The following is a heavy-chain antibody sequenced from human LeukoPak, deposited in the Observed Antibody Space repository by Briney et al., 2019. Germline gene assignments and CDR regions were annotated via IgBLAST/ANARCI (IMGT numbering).Heavy chain of an antibody. D-gene: IGHD3-10*01. CDR3: ARAGDSGSYLFDY. V-gene: IGHV3-53*01. J-gene: IGHJ4*02. Sequence: GGSLILSCAASGFTFDDYGMSWVRQAPGKGLEWVSVIYAGGTTYYADSVKGRFTISRDNSKNTLYLQMNSLRAEDTAVYYCARAGDSGSYLFDYWGQGTLVTVSS. CDR2: IYAGGTT. CDR1: GFTFDDYG.